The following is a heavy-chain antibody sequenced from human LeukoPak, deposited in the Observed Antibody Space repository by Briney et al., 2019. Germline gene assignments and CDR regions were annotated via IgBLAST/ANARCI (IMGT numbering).Heavy chain of an antibody. J-gene: IGHJ4*02. D-gene: IGHD1/OR15-1a*01. CDR3: ARDQDGVGTTIDF. CDR2: INNDGSST. CDR1: GFSFNPYW. V-gene: IGHV3-74*01. Sequence: GGSLRLSCAASGFSFNPYWMHWVRQAPGRGQVCVARINNDGSSTWYADSVKGRFTISRDNARNTLSLQMNSLRAEDTALYYCARDQDGVGTTIDFWGLGTLVTVSS.